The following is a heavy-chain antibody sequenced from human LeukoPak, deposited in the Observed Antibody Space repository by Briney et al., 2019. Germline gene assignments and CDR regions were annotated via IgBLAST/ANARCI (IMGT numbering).Heavy chain of an antibody. Sequence: TGGSLRPSCAASGFTFSSYAMSWVRQAPGKGLEWVSAISGSGGSTYYADSVKGRFTISRDNSKNTLYLQMNSLRAEDTAVYYCAKGGCSGGSCYAIGTYYFDYWGQGTLVTVSS. D-gene: IGHD2-15*01. J-gene: IGHJ4*02. CDR1: GFTFSSYA. V-gene: IGHV3-23*01. CDR3: AKGGCSGGSCYAIGTYYFDY. CDR2: ISGSGGST.